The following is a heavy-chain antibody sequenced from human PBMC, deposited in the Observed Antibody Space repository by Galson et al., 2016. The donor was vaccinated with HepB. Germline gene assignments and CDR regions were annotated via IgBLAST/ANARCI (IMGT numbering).Heavy chain of an antibody. V-gene: IGHV4-61*01. CDR3: ARVGPMFSDVLTGSDSNHYSGLDV. Sequence: SETLSLTCTVSGGSLTVGRYSWSWIRQPPGKGLEWIGYIYYNESTNYNPSLKSRVTMSLDTSKNQLSMKLSSVTAADTALYYCARVGPMFSDVLTGSDSNHYSGLDVWGQGTTVSVSS. CDR1: GGSLTVGRYS. CDR2: IYYNEST. D-gene: IGHD3-9*01. J-gene: IGHJ6*02.